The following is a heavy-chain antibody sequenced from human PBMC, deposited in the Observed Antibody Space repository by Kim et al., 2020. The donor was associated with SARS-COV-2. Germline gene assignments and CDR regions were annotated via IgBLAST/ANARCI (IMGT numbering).Heavy chain of an antibody. V-gene: IGHV3-30*04. CDR3: GRPPHSTSWLYFAY. D-gene: IGHD6-13*01. CDR1: GFTFSTYA. Sequence: GGSLRLSCAASGFTFSTYAMHWVRQAPGKGLEWVAVISSDGNNKYYADSVKGRFTISRDSSNRTLHLQMNSLRVEDTAVYYCGRPPHSTSWLYFAYWGQGTLVTVSS. J-gene: IGHJ4*02. CDR2: ISSDGNNK.